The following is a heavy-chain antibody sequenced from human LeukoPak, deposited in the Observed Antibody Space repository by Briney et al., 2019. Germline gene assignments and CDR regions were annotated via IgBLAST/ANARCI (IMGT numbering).Heavy chain of an antibody. D-gene: IGHD6-13*01. CDR2: ISGSGGST. Sequence: GGSLRLSCAASGFTFSSYAMSWVRQAPGKGLEWVSGISGSGGSTYYADSVKGRFTISRDNSRNTLYLQVNSPRAEGRAVYYCAILPGYSSGWYEVNYWGQGTLVTVSS. V-gene: IGHV3-23*01. CDR3: AILPGYSSGWYEVNY. J-gene: IGHJ4*02. CDR1: GFTFSSYA.